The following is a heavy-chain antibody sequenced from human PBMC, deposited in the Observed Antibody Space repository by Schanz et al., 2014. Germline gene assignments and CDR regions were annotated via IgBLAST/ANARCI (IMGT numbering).Heavy chain of an antibody. D-gene: IGHD5-18*01. CDR3: ARDTAWRLDL. V-gene: IGHV4-61*02. CDR2: VFPKGIT. CDR1: GGSIRSGTYY. Sequence: QLQLQESGPGLVKPSQTLSLTCTVSGGSIRSGTYYWSWIRQPAGKALEWVGRVFPKGITNYNPSRNTRVTISLNTSKNQYSLTLPSLTAADTSVEYCARDTAWRLDLWGRGTLVTVSS. J-gene: IGHJ2*01.